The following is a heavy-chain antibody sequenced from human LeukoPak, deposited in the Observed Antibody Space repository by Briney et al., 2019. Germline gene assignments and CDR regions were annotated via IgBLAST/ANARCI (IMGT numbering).Heavy chain of an antibody. J-gene: IGHJ6*03. V-gene: IGHV1-8*01. D-gene: IGHD5-24*01. CDR2: MNPNGGNT. Sequence: ASVKVSCKASGYTFTSYDINWVRQATGQGLEWMGWMNPNGGNTGYAQKFQGRVTMTRNTSISTAYMELSSLRSEDTAVYYCARATMKYYYYYMDVWGKGTTVTVSS. CDR1: GYTFTSYD. CDR3: ARATMKYYYYYMDV.